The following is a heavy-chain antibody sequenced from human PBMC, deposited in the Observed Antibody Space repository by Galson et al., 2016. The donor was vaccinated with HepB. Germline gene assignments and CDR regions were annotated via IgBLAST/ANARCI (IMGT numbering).Heavy chain of an antibody. CDR2: IHNSWGT. V-gene: IGHV4-4*01. CDR3: KREAPGDYFDY. Sequence: LSLTCAVAGGSITTNNWWNWVRQPPGKGLEWMGQIHNSWGTNLNPSLKSRLTMSVDRSKNQFYLKLNTVTAADTALCFCKREAPGDYFDYWGQGVLVTVST. J-gene: IGHJ4*02. CDR1: GGSITTNNW.